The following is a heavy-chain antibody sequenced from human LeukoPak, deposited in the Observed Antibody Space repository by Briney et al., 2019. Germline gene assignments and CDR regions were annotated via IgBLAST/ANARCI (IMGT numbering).Heavy chain of an antibody. J-gene: IGHJ3*02. CDR3: ARAWVSSGDAFDM. CDR1: GFTFSSYA. Sequence: GGSLRLTCAASGFTFSSYAMSWVRQAPGKGLEWVSAISGSGGSTYYADSVKGRFTISRDNSKNTLYLQMNSLRAEDTAVYYCARAWVSSGDAFDMWGQGPMVTVSS. CDR2: ISGSGGST. D-gene: IGHD6-19*01. V-gene: IGHV3-23*01.